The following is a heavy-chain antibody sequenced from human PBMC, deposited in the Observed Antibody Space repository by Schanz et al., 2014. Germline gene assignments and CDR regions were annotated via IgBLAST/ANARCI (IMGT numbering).Heavy chain of an antibody. J-gene: IGHJ4*02. CDR2: ISYDGSNK. Sequence: QVQLVEFGGGVVQPGRSLRLSCAAYGFTLSSYAMHWVRQAPGKGLEWVAVISYDGSNKYYADSVKGRFTISRDNSKNTLYLQMNTLRAEDTAVYYCARDRGYCSGGSCLTFDYWGQGTLVTVSS. V-gene: IGHV3-30-3*01. CDR3: ARDRGYCSGGSCLTFDY. CDR1: GFTLSSYA. D-gene: IGHD2-15*01.